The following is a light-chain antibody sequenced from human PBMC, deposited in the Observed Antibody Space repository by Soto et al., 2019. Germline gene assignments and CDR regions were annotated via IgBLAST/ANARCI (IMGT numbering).Light chain of an antibody. Sequence: VLTQSPGTLSLSPGERATLSCTASQSVSSNYVAWYQQKPGQAPRLLIFGASSRATGIPDRFSGSGSGTDFTLTITRLEPEDFAVYYCQQYGSSPPWTFGQGTKVDI. V-gene: IGKV3-20*01. CDR3: QQYGSSPPWT. J-gene: IGKJ1*01. CDR1: QSVSSNY. CDR2: GAS.